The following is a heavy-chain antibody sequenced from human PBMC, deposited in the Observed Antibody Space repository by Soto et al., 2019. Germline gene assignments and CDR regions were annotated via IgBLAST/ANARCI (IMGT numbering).Heavy chain of an antibody. CDR1: GFTFSSYG. CDR3: AKDLLYSSYYYYYGMDV. Sequence: GGSLRLSCAASGFTFSSYGMHWVRQAPGKGLEWVAVISYDGSNKYYADSVKGRFTISRDNSKNTLYLQMNSLRAEDTAVYYCAKDLLYSSYYYYYGMDVWGQGTTVTVSS. D-gene: IGHD5-18*01. J-gene: IGHJ6*02. V-gene: IGHV3-30*18. CDR2: ISYDGSNK.